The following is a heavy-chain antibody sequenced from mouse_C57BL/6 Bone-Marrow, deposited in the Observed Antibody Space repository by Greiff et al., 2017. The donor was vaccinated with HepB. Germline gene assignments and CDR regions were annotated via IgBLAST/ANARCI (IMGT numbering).Heavy chain of an antibody. Sequence: EVQLVESGGGLVQPGGSLKLSCVASGFTFSNYWMNWVRQSPEKGLEWVAQIRLKSDNYATHYAESVKGRFTISRDDSKSSVYLQMNNLRAEDTGISYSPDYFEYWGQGTPLTVAS. CDR2: IRLKSDNYAT. J-gene: IGHJ2*01. V-gene: IGHV6-3*01. CDR3: PDYFEY. CDR1: GFTFSNYW.